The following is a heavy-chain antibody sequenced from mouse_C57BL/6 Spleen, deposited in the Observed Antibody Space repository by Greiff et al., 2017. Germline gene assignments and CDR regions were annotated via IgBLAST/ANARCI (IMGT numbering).Heavy chain of an antibody. CDR1: GYTFTDYD. D-gene: IGHD2-4*01. CDR3: SVYYDYNPFYYAMDY. Sequence: VQLQQSGAELVRPGASVTLSCKASGYTFTDYDMHWVKQTPVHGLEWIGAIDPENGGTAYNQKFKGKAILTADKSSSTAYMELRSLTSEVSAVYYCSVYYDYNPFYYAMDYWGQGTSVTVSS. CDR2: IDPENGGT. J-gene: IGHJ4*01. V-gene: IGHV1-15*01.